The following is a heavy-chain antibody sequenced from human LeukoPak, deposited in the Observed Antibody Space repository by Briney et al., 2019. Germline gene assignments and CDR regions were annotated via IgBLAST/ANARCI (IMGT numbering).Heavy chain of an antibody. CDR2: ISGVGGKT. D-gene: IGHD2-2*01. Sequence: PGGSLRLSCAASGFTFDEYAMHWVRQAPGKGLEWVYLISGVGGKTYYADSVKGRFTISRDNSKNSLYLEMNSLRTEDTALYYCAKDRYCSATSCPTDHWGQGTLVTVSS. J-gene: IGHJ4*02. V-gene: IGHV3-43*02. CDR3: AKDRYCSATSCPTDH. CDR1: GFTFDEYA.